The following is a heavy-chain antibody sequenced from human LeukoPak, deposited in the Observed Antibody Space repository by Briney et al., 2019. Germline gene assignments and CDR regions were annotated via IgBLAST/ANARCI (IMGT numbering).Heavy chain of an antibody. CDR1: GIKFNLLW. V-gene: IGHV3-7*01. CDR2: IKQDGSEK. Sequence: GGSLRLSCAASGIKFNLLWMSWVRQPPGKWPQWVANIKQDGSEKNYVDSVKGRFTISRDNAKYSLYLQMNSLRAEDTAIYYCVTDEYFTVTATEYFDFWGQGTLVTVSS. D-gene: IGHD4-17*01. J-gene: IGHJ4*02. CDR3: VTDEYFTVTATEYFDF.